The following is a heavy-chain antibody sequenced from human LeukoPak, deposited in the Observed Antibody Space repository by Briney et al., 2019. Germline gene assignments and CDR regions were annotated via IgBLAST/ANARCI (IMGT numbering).Heavy chain of an antibody. Sequence: GGSLRLSCAASGFTFSSYGMHWVRQAPGKGLEWVAVISYDGSNKYYADSVKGRFTISRDNSKNTLYLQMNSLRAEDTAVYYCAKDYNPLQGWLDAFDIWGQGAMVTVSS. J-gene: IGHJ3*02. V-gene: IGHV3-30*18. CDR2: ISYDGSNK. CDR1: GFTFSSYG. CDR3: AKDYNPLQGWLDAFDI. D-gene: IGHD1-14*01.